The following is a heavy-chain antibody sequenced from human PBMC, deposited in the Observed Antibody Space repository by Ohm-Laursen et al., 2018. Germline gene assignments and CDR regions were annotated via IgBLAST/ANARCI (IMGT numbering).Heavy chain of an antibody. J-gene: IGHJ5*02. Sequence: SLRLSCAASGFTFSGSAMHWVRQASRKGLEWVGRIRSKANSYATAYAASVKGRFTISRDDSKNTAYLQMNSLKTEDTAVYYCTRPSDYGNWFDPWGQGTLVTVSS. CDR3: TRPSDYGNWFDP. D-gene: IGHD4-17*01. CDR1: GFTFSGSA. V-gene: IGHV3-73*01. CDR2: IRSKANSYAT.